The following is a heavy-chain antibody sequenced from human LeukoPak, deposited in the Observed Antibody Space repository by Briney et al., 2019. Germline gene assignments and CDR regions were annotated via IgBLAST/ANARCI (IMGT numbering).Heavy chain of an antibody. CDR3: ARLLPPLAVAGPSHAFDI. D-gene: IGHD6-19*01. CDR2: IIPIFGTA. J-gene: IGHJ3*02. Sequence: SVKVSCKASGGTFSSYAISWVRQAPGQGLEWMGGIIPIFGTANYAQKFQGRVTITTDESTSTAYMELSSLRSEDTAVYYCARLLPPLAVAGPSHAFDIWGQGTMVTVSS. CDR1: GGTFSSYA. V-gene: IGHV1-69*05.